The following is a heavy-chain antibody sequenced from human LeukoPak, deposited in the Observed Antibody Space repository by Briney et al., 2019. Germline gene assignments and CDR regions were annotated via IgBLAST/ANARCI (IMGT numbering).Heavy chain of an antibody. V-gene: IGHV4-39*07. CDR1: GASISSGNYY. D-gene: IGHD4-17*01. J-gene: IGHJ5*02. CDR3: ARGPLTVTRGFDP. CDR2: IYYSGDT. Sequence: PSETLSLTCTVSGASISSGNYYWGWIRQPPGKGLEWLGSIYYSGDTYNNPPLKSRVTISVDTAKSQFSLKLSSVTAADTAVYYCARGPLTVTRGFDPWGQGTLVTVSS.